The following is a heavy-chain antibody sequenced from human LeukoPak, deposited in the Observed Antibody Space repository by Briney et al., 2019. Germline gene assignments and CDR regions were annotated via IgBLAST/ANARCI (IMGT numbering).Heavy chain of an antibody. D-gene: IGHD2-2*01. Sequence: GASVKVSCKASGYTFTSYGISWVRQAPGQGLEWMGWISAYNGNTNYAQKLQGRVTMTTDTSTSTAYMELRSLRSDDTAVYYCARGVGYCSSTSCYYWFDPWGQGTPVTVSS. V-gene: IGHV1-18*01. CDR1: GYTFTSYG. CDR3: ARGVGYCSSTSCYYWFDP. CDR2: ISAYNGNT. J-gene: IGHJ5*02.